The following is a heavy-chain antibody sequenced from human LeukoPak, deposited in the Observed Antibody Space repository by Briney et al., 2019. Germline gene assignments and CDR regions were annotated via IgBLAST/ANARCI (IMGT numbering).Heavy chain of an antibody. CDR1: GFTFNRYW. V-gene: IGHV3-15*01. CDR3: TTDRHTAMVQFDY. Sequence: GGSLRLSCVASGFTFNRYWMIWVRQAPGKGLEWVGHIKSKTDGGTADYVAPVKGRFTISRDDSKNTLYLQMNSLKIEDTAVYYCTTDRHTAMVQFDYWGQGTLVTVSS. J-gene: IGHJ4*02. CDR2: IKSKTDGGTA. D-gene: IGHD5-18*01.